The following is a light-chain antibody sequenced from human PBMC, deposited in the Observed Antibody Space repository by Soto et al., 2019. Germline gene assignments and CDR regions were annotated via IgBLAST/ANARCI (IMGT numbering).Light chain of an antibody. CDR2: EDS. CDR1: NIGSKS. J-gene: IGLJ2*01. Sequence: SYELTQPPSVSVAPGQTATITCGGNNIGSKSVHWYQQKPGQAPVLVVYEDSDRPSGIPERFSGSNSGNTATLTISRVEAGDEADYYCQVWDSTTDHYVVFGGGTKVTVL. V-gene: IGLV3-21*02. CDR3: QVWDSTTDHYVV.